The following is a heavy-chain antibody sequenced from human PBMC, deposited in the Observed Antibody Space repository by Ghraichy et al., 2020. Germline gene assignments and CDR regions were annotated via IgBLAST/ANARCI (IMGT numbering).Heavy chain of an antibody. Sequence: SETLSLTCAVYGGSFSGYYWSWIRQPPGKGLEWIWEINHSGSTNYNPSLKSRVTISVDTSKNQFSLKLSSVTAADTAVYYCARESAITGNRFDPWGQGTLVTVSS. CDR2: INHSGST. J-gene: IGHJ5*02. CDR3: ARESAITGNRFDP. CDR1: GGSFSGYY. D-gene: IGHD1-20*01. V-gene: IGHV4-34*01.